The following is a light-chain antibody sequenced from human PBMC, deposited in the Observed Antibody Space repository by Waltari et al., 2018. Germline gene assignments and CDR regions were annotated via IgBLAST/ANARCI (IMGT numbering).Light chain of an antibody. CDR2: FAS. CDR3: QHRNGYPIT. Sequence: IQLTQSPSSLSASVGDRVTITCRASQGINHYLAWYQQKPGEAPKHLIYFASTLERGVTSRFSGSGSGTDFNLTISSLQPEDFATCYCQHRNGYPITFGGGTKMEIK. CDR1: QGINHY. J-gene: IGKJ4*01. V-gene: IGKV1-9*01.